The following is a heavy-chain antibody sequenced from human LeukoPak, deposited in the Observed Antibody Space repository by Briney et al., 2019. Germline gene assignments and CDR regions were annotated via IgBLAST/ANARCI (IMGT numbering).Heavy chain of an antibody. J-gene: IGHJ4*02. CDR3: ARGGSSWYKYYFDY. CDR1: GFTFSSYS. V-gene: IGHV3-48*01. CDR2: ITSSSSTI. Sequence: GGSLRLSCAASGFTFSSYSMNWVRQAPGKGLEWVSYITSSSSTINHADSVKGRFTVSRDNAKNSLNLQMNSLRAEDTAVYYCARGGSSWYKYYFDYWGQGTLVTVSS. D-gene: IGHD6-13*01.